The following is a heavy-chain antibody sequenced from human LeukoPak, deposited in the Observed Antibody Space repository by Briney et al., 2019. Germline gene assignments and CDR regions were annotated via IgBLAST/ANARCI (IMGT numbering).Heavy chain of an antibody. CDR2: ISSSSSTI. CDR1: GFTFSSYS. V-gene: IGHV3-48*01. Sequence: PGGSLRLSCAASGFTFSSYSMNWVRQAPGKGLEWVSYISSSSSTIYYADSVKGRFTISRDNAKNSLYLQMNSLRAEGTAVYYCARDPGDYYFDYWGQGTLVTVSS. J-gene: IGHJ4*02. D-gene: IGHD4-17*01. CDR3: ARDPGDYYFDY.